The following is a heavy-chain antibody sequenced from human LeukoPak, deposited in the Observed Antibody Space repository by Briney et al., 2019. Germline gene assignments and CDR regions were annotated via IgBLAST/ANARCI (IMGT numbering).Heavy chain of an antibody. CDR2: ISSSGSTI. D-gene: IGHD5-12*01. Sequence: GGSLRLSCAASGFTFSSYEMNWVRQAPGKGLEWVSYISSSGSTIYYADSVKGRFTISRDNAKNSLYLQMNSLRAEDTAVYYCARGEGGYEPFDYWGQGTLVTVSS. CDR3: ARGEGGYEPFDY. CDR1: GFTFSSYE. J-gene: IGHJ4*02. V-gene: IGHV3-48*03.